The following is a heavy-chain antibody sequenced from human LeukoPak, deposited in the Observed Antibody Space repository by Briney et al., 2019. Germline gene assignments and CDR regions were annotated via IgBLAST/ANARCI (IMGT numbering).Heavy chain of an antibody. Sequence: EASVKVSCKASGYTFTGSYIHWVRQAPGQGLEWMAWINPDSGDTKYAQKFQGRVTMTRDTSISTAYMEVSRLRSDDTAVYYCAIQTGTTVDYWGQGTLITVSS. CDR1: GYTFTGSY. V-gene: IGHV1-2*02. CDR3: AIQTGTTVDY. D-gene: IGHD1-7*01. CDR2: INPDSGDT. J-gene: IGHJ4*02.